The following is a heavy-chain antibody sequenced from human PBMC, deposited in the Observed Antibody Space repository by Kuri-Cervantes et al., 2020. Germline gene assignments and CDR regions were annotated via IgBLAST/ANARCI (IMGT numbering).Heavy chain of an antibody. J-gene: IGHJ5*02. Sequence: GEPLKISCAASGFTFSNAWMSWVRQAPGKGLEWVSAISGSGGSTYYADSVKGRFTISRDNSKNTLYLQMNSLGAEDTAVYYCAKEGHTGGDYGDNAGSWGQGTLVTVSS. CDR2: ISGSGGST. D-gene: IGHD4-17*01. V-gene: IGHV3-23*01. CDR1: GFTFSNAW. CDR3: AKEGHTGGDYGDNAGS.